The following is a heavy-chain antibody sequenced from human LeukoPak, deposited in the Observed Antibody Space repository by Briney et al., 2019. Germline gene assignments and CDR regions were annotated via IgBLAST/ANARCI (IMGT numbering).Heavy chain of an antibody. CDR3: AKSDCSSTFCYVLDF. V-gene: IGHV3-53*01. J-gene: IGHJ4*02. D-gene: IGHD2-2*01. Sequence: GGSLRLSCAASGFTVSSNYMSWVRQAPGKGLEWVSVIYSGGSTFYADSVKGRFTISRDNSENTLSLQMNSLRAEDTAVYYCAKSDCSSTFCYVLDFWGQGTLVTASS. CDR2: IYSGGST. CDR1: GFTVSSNY.